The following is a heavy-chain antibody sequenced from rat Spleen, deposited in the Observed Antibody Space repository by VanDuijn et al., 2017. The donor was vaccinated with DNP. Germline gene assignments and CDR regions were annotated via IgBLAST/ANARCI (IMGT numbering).Heavy chain of an antibody. V-gene: IGHV3-1*01. Sequence: EVQLQESGPGLVKPSQSLSLTCSVTGYSITSHYWGWIRKFPGNKMVYIGHISYSGSTHYNPSLKSRISITRDTSKNQFFLQLNSITTEDTATYYCARFSPSGSPHWYFDFWGPGTMVTVSS. D-gene: IGHD3-1*01. CDR3: ARFSPSGSPHWYFDF. CDR1: GYSITSHY. J-gene: IGHJ1*01. CDR2: ISYSGST.